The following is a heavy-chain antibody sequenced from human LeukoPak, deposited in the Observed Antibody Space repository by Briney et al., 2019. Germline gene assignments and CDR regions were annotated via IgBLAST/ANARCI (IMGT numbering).Heavy chain of an antibody. J-gene: IGHJ4*02. Sequence: GGSLRLSCAASGFTFSTYAMSWVRQAPGKGLEWVSAITFTGGSTYYADSVKGRFTISRDNSKNTLYLQMNSLRAEDTAVYYCAKCPYSSGWHHFDYWGQGTLVTVSS. CDR2: ITFTGGST. CDR3: AKCPYSSGWHHFDY. D-gene: IGHD6-19*01. CDR1: GFTFSTYA. V-gene: IGHV3-23*01.